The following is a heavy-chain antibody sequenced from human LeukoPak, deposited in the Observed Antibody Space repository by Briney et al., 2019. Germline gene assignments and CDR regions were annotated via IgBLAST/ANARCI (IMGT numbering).Heavy chain of an antibody. Sequence: ASVKVSCKASGYTFVSYGITWVRQAPGQGLEWMGWISVYNGDTKYAQNLQGRVTLTTDTSTSTAYMELRSLRSDDTAVYYCVRGGGINSGFEYWGQGSLVIVSS. V-gene: IGHV1-18*04. J-gene: IGHJ4*02. CDR1: GYTFVSYG. D-gene: IGHD3-10*01. CDR2: ISVYNGDT. CDR3: VRGGGINSGFEY.